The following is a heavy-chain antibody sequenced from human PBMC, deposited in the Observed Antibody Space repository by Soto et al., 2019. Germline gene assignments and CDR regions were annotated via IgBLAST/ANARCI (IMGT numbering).Heavy chain of an antibody. D-gene: IGHD6-13*01. V-gene: IGHV1-58*01. CDR3: ARTSTYSSSEGAFDI. Sequence: ASVKVSCKASGFTFTSSAVQWVRQARGQRLEWIGWIVVGSGNTNYAQKFQERVTITRDMSTSTAYMELSSLRSEDTAVYYCARTSTYSSSEGAFDIWGQGTMVTVSS. J-gene: IGHJ3*02. CDR1: GFTFTSSA. CDR2: IVVGSGNT.